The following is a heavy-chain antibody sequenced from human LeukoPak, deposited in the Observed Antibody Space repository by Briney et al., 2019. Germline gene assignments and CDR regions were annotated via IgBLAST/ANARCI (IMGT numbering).Heavy chain of an antibody. J-gene: IGHJ4*02. CDR3: ARFDYGGPN. D-gene: IGHD4-23*01. CDR2: IIPIFGTA. Sequence: SVKVSCKASGYTFTSYDINWVRQATGQGLEWMGGIIPIFGTANYAQKFQGRVTITTDESTSTAYMELSSLRSEDTAVYYCARFDYGGPNWGQGTLVTVSS. CDR1: GYTFTSYD. V-gene: IGHV1-69*05.